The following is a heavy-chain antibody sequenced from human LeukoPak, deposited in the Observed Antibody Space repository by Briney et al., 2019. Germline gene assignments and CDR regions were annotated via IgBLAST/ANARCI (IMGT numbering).Heavy chain of an antibody. CDR2: INPNSGGT. CDR1: GYTFTGYY. Sequence: ASVKVSCKXSGYTFTGYYMHWVRQAPGQGLEWMGRINPNSGGTNYAQKFQGRVTMTRDTSISTAYMELSRLRSDDTAVYYCARETGPGVPNMDVWGKGTTVTVSS. J-gene: IGHJ6*03. CDR3: ARETGPGVPNMDV. V-gene: IGHV1-2*06. D-gene: IGHD7-27*01.